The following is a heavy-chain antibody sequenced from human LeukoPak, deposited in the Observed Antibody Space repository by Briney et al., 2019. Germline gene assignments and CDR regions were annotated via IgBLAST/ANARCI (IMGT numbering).Heavy chain of an antibody. CDR3: ARGDAPGGIYYYAMDV. J-gene: IGHJ6*02. Sequence: SQTFSLTCAISGDSVSSNSAAWNWVRQSPSRGLEWLGRTYYRSRWYNDYAISVKSRMKINPDTSKNQFSLQLNSVTPEDTAVYYCARGDAPGGIYYYAMDVWGQGTTVTVSS. V-gene: IGHV6-1*01. CDR1: GDSVSSNSAA. D-gene: IGHD1-14*01. CDR2: TYYRSRWYN.